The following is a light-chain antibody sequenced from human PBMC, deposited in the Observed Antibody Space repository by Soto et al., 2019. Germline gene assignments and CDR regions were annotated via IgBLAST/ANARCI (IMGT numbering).Light chain of an antibody. CDR3: QQRSNWPPT. Sequence: EIVLTQSPATLSLSPGERATLSCRASQSVSSYLAWYQQKPGQAPRLLIYDASNRATGIPARFSGSGSGTDFTLSIRSLVPEDYAVYSCQQRSNWPPTFGQGTKLEIK. CDR2: DAS. CDR1: QSVSSY. V-gene: IGKV3-11*01. J-gene: IGKJ2*01.